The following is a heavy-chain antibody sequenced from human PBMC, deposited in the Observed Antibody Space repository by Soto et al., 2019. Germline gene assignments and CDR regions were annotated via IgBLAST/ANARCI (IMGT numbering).Heavy chain of an antibody. CDR3: ARLRTTSGLSGHDY. D-gene: IGHD6-19*01. J-gene: IGHJ4*02. CDR1: GFAFSSYG. CDR2: ISSSSTYI. Sequence: PGGSLRLSCAASGFAFSSYGMNWVRQAPGKGLEWVSSISSSSTYIYYADSVKGRFTIFRDNAKNSVFLQMNSLSYEDTAVYFCARLRTTSGLSGHDYWGQGTQVTVSS. V-gene: IGHV3-21*01.